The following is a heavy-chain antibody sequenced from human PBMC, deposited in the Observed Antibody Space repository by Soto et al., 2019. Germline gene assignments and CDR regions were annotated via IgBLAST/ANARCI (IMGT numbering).Heavy chain of an antibody. Sequence: SETLSLTCTVSGGSISSYYWSWIRQPPGKGLEWIGYIYYSGSTNYNPSLKSRVTISVDTSKNQFSLKLSSVTAADTAVYYCARDLEQQHAGWFDPWGQGALVTVSS. CDR1: GGSISSYY. CDR3: ARDLEQQHAGWFDP. V-gene: IGHV4-59*01. D-gene: IGHD6-13*01. CDR2: IYYSGST. J-gene: IGHJ5*02.